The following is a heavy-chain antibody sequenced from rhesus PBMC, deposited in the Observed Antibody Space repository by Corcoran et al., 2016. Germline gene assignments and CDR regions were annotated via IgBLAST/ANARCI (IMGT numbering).Heavy chain of an antibody. CDR2: IDSAGRGT. J-gene: IGHJ4*01. CDR1: GFTFSYYW. V-gene: IGHV3-28*02. Sequence: EVQLVESGGGLAKPGGSLRLSCAASGFTFSYYWMYWVRQAPGKGLEWISAIDSAGRGTYYADSVKGRFTISRENAKKTLYLQMESLRTEDTAVYHCARDSIGYWGQGVLVTVSS. D-gene: IGHD1-44*01. CDR3: ARDSIGY.